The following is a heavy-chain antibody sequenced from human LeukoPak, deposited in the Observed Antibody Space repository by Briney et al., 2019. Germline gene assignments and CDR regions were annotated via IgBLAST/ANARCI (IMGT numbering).Heavy chain of an antibody. D-gene: IGHD3-10*01. V-gene: IGHV4-59*01. CDR1: GSSISSYY. CDR3: ARELPGGHYFDY. Sequence: PSETLSLTCTVSGSSISSYYWSWIRQPPGKGLEWIGYIYYSGSTNYNPSLKSRVTISVDTSKNQFSLKLSSVTAADTAVYYCARELPGGHYFDYWGQGTLVTVSS. J-gene: IGHJ4*02. CDR2: IYYSGST.